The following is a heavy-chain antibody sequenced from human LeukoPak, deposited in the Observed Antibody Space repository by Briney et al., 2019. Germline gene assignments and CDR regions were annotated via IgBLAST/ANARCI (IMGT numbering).Heavy chain of an antibody. CDR3: TRDTKYLDY. J-gene: IGHJ4*02. Sequence: GGSLRLSCAASGFTFSGYWMHWVRQGPGKGLVWVSGIRSDGRITMYADCVKGRFTISRDNAKNTLYLQMNSLRAEDTAVYYCTRDTKYLDYWGQGTLVTVSS. CDR2: IRSDGRIT. V-gene: IGHV3-74*03. D-gene: IGHD3-3*01. CDR1: GFTFSGYW.